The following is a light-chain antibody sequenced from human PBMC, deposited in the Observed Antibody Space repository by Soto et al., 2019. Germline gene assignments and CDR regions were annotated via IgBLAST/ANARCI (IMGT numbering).Light chain of an antibody. CDR2: DVS. CDR1: SSDVGGYNY. V-gene: IGLV2-14*01. CDR3: SSYTTTSNWV. Sequence: QSALTQPASVSGSPGQSITISCTGTSSDVGGYNYVSWYQQHPGKAPKFMIYDVSIRSSGVSDRFSGSKSGNTASLTISGLQAEDEDDYYCSSYTTTSNWVFGGGTKLTVL. J-gene: IGLJ3*02.